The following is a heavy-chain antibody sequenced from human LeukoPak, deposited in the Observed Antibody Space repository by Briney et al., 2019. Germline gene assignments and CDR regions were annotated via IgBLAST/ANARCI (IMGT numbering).Heavy chain of an antibody. CDR2: INSDGSWT. J-gene: IGHJ4*02. D-gene: IGHD2-2*01. V-gene: IGHV3-74*01. CDR1: GNYW. Sequence: GGSLRLSCAASGNYWMHWVRQAPGKGLVWVSHINSDGSWTGYADSVKGRFTISKDNAKNTVYLQMNNLRAEDTAVYYCVSFYETNWGRGTLVTVSS. CDR3: VSFYETN.